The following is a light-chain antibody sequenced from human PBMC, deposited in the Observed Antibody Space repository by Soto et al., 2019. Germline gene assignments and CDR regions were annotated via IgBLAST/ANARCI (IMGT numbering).Light chain of an antibody. V-gene: IGKV2-28*01. CDR3: MEAPQTPLYT. J-gene: IGKJ2*01. CDR2: LGS. CDR1: QSLLHSNGYNY. Sequence: DIVMTQSPLSLPVTPGEPASISCRSSQSLLHSNGYNYLDWYLQKPGQSPQLLIYLGSNRASGVPDRFSGSGSGTYFTLNISRVEAQDVGVYYFMEAPQTPLYTFGQGTKLEIK.